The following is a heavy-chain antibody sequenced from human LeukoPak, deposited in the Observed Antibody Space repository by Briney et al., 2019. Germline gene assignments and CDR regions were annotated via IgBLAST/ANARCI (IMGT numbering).Heavy chain of an antibody. V-gene: IGHV3-7*01. Sequence: PGGSLRLSCAASGLTFSNYWMTWVRQAPGKGLEWLASINQYGSEKYYVDSVKGRFTISRDNAKNSVSLQMNSLRAEDTAVYFCARSLGDDWGQGTLVTVSS. CDR3: ARSLGDD. CDR1: GLTFSNYW. D-gene: IGHD3-16*01. CDR2: INQYGSEK. J-gene: IGHJ4*02.